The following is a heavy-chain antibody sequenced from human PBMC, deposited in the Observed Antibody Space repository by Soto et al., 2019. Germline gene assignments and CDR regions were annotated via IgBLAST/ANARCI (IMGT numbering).Heavy chain of an antibody. CDR3: ARLSGYEWDNRFDL. V-gene: IGHV3-23*01. Sequence: GGSLRLSCAASGFTFSSYAMSWVRQAPGKGLEWVSAISASSSSRYYSDSVKGRFTISRDNFKNTLYLQMNSLRVEDTALYYCARLSGYEWDNRFDLWGQGTQVTVSS. CDR2: ISASSSSR. J-gene: IGHJ5*02. D-gene: IGHD5-12*01. CDR1: GFTFSSYA.